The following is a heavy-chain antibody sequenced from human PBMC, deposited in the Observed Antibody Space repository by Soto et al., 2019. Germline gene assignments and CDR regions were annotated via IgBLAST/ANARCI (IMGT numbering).Heavy chain of an antibody. Sequence: VQLVESGGGLVQPGGSLRLSCTASGFTFSDSWMTWVRQARGKGLEWVARIKPDESEKKYADSVKGRFSISRDNAKNSMYLQMDSLRGEDTAVYYCVRGGSNYASWGQGTLVTVSS. CDR2: IKPDESEK. CDR1: GFTFSDSW. CDR3: VRGGSNYAS. D-gene: IGHD4-4*01. J-gene: IGHJ5*02. V-gene: IGHV3-7*01.